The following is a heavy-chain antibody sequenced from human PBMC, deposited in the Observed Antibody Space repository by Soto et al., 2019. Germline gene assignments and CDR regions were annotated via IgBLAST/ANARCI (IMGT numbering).Heavy chain of an antibody. CDR1: GFTFSSYA. V-gene: IGHV3-30-3*01. J-gene: IGHJ3*02. CDR3: AGSGGSYWGVAFDI. CDR2: ISYDGSNK. D-gene: IGHD1-26*01. Sequence: VQLLESGGGLVQPGGSLRLSCAASGFTFSSYAMSWVRQAPGKGLEWVAVISYDGSNKYYADSVKGRFTISRDNSKNTLYLQMNSLRAEDTAVYYCAGSGGSYWGVAFDIWGQGTMVTVSS.